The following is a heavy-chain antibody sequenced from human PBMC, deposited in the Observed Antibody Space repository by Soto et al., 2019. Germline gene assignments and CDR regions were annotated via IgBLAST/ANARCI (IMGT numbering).Heavy chain of an antibody. CDR2: IYYSGST. J-gene: IGHJ4*02. CDR3: AYSSSWYLLDY. CDR1: GGSISSYY. Sequence: SETLSLTCTVSGGSISSYYWSWIRQPPGKGLEWIGYIYYSGSTNYSPSLKSRVTISVDTSKNQFSLKLSSVTAADTAVYYCAYSSSWYLLDYWGQGTLVTVSS. D-gene: IGHD6-13*01. V-gene: IGHV4-59*01.